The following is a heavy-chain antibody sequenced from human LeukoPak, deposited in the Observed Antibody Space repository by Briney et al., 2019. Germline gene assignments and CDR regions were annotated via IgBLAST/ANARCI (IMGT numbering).Heavy chain of an antibody. V-gene: IGHV4-4*07. CDR1: GGSIGSYY. Sequence: SETLSLTCTVSGGSIGSYYWSWIRQPAGKGLEWIGRIYTSGSTNYNPSLKSRVTMSVDTSKNQFSLKLSSVTAADTAVYYCARADTSLQSRYYFDYWGQGTLVTVSS. CDR3: ARADTSLQSRYYFDY. D-gene: IGHD4-11*01. J-gene: IGHJ4*02. CDR2: IYTSGST.